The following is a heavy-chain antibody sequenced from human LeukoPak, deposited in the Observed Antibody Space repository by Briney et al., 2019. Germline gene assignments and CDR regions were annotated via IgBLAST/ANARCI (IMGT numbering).Heavy chain of an antibody. J-gene: IGHJ4*02. CDR3: ARERDYGDYS. CDR1: GYTFTSYD. V-gene: IGHV1-2*02. D-gene: IGHD4-17*01. CDR2: INPYSGDT. Sequence: ASVKVSCKASGYTFTSYDINWVRQAPGQGLEWMGWINPYSGDTNYAQKFQGRVTMTRDTSINTVSMELRRLTSDDTAVYYCARERDYGDYSWGQGTLVTVSS.